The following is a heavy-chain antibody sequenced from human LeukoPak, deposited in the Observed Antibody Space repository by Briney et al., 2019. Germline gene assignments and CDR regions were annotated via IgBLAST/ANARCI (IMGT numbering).Heavy chain of an antibody. Sequence: PGGSLRLSFAASGSTLSTYEMEWVRQAPGKGLEWVSSISGSGGSTYYADSVKGRFTISRDNSKNTLYLQMNSLRADDTALYYCAKDRIRVWSCYDLWRQGTLVTVSS. CDR1: GSTLSTYE. V-gene: IGHV3-23*01. CDR2: ISGSGGST. CDR3: AKDRIRVWSCYDL. J-gene: IGHJ4*02. D-gene: IGHD2-2*01.